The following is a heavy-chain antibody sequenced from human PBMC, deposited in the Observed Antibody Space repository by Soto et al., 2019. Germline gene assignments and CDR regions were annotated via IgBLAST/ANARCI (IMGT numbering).Heavy chain of an antibody. J-gene: IGHJ4*02. CDR2: ISVYNDNT. CDR3: ARDRRSSDY. V-gene: IGHV1-18*01. CDR1: GYTFTNYG. Sequence: QVQLVQSGAEVKKPGASVKVSCKASGYTFTNYGISWVRQAPGQGLEWMGWISVYNDNTDYAQKFQGRVTMTTDTSTSTAYMELRSRTSDDSAVYYCARDRRSSDYWGQGTLVTVSS.